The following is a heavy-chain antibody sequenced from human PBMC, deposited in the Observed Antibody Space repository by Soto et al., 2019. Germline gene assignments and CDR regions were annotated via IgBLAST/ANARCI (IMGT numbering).Heavy chain of an antibody. V-gene: IGHV3-23*01. CDR1: GFTLGRYG. Sequence: GGSLRLSCAASGFTLGRYGMSWVRQAPGKGVGWVSAVSPNGQGIYYAESVRGRFTISRDFSKNTVFLHMDSLRAEDTAVYYCAKDRDYPRDYFHYWGQGTLVTVP. J-gene: IGHJ4*02. CDR2: VSPNGQGI. D-gene: IGHD3-10*01. CDR3: AKDRDYPRDYFHY.